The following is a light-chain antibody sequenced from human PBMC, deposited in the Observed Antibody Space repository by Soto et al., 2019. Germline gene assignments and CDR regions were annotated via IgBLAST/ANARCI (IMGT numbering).Light chain of an antibody. Sequence: DIQMTQTPSTLSASVGDRVIIACRASQSIGISLAWYQQKPGKAPNLLIYTASSLESGVPSRFSGSGSGAEFTLTISSLQPDDFATYYCQQYSLYPWTFGQGTNVE. CDR3: QQYSLYPWT. J-gene: IGKJ1*01. CDR1: QSIGIS. V-gene: IGKV1-5*03. CDR2: TAS.